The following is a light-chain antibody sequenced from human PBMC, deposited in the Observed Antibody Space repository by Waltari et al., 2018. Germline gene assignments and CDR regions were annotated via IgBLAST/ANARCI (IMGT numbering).Light chain of an antibody. CDR1: QSISKY. V-gene: IGKV3-20*01. J-gene: IGKJ1*01. CDR3: QKYGTLPAT. Sequence: EIVLTQSPGTLPLSPGDRATLSCRASQSISKYLAWYQQKPDQAPRLLIYDTSTRATGIPDRFSGSGSGTDFSLTISRLEPEDFAVYYCQKYGTLPATFGQGTKVELK. CDR2: DTS.